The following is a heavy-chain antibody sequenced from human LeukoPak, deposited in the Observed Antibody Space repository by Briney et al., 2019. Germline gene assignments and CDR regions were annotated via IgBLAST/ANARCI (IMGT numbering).Heavy chain of an antibody. J-gene: IGHJ4*02. CDR1: ELTVSSNC. D-gene: IGHD1-26*01. V-gene: IGHV3-66*01. CDR2: IYSGGST. CDR3: AREYGGSYYGSYDY. Sequence: GGSLRLSCAASELTVSSNCMTWVRQAPGKGLEWVSFIYSGGSTYYADSVKGRFTISRDNSKNTLYLQMNSLRAEDTAVYYCAREYGGSYYGSYDYWGQGTLVTVSS.